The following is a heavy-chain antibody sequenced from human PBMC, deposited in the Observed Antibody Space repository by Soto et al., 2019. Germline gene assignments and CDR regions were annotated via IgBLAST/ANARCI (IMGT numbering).Heavy chain of an antibody. J-gene: IGHJ6*02. CDR1: GFTFSSYA. D-gene: IGHD2-2*01. V-gene: IGHV3-23*01. CDR2: ISGSGGST. CDR3: AKDLYDPDDLPAATHDYGMDV. Sequence: EVQLLESGGGLVQPGGSLRLSCAASGFTFSSYAMSWVRQAPGKGLEWVSAISGSGGSTYYADSVKGRFTISRDNSKNTLYLQMNSLRAEDTAVYYCAKDLYDPDDLPAATHDYGMDVWGQGTTVTVSS.